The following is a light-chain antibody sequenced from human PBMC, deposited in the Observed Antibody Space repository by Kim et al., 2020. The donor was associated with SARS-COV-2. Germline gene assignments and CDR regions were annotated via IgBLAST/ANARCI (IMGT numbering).Light chain of an antibody. CDR3: QHSYDTPPYT. J-gene: IGKJ2*01. Sequence: ACVGDRVTIPCRASQTISNSLNWYQQKPGKAPKLLIYTASSLQSGVPSRFSGSGSGTDFTLTISTLQPEDFATYYCQHSYDTPPYTFGQGTKLEI. CDR2: TAS. CDR1: QTISNS. V-gene: IGKV1-39*01.